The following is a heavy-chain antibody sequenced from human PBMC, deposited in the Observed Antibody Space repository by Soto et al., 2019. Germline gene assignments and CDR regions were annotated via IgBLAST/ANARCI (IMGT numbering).Heavy chain of an antibody. Sequence: ASVKVSCKASGYTFTSYYMHWVRQAPGQGLEWMGIINPSGGSTSYAQKFQGRVTMTRDTSTSTVYMELSSLRSEDTAVYYCAREVTMVRGVRTRMDVWGQGTTVTVSS. D-gene: IGHD3-10*01. CDR3: AREVTMVRGVRTRMDV. CDR2: INPSGGST. CDR1: GYTFTSYY. J-gene: IGHJ6*02. V-gene: IGHV1-46*01.